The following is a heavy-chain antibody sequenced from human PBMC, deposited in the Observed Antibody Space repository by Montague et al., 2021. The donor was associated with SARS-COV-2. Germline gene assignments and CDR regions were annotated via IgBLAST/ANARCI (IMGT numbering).Heavy chain of an antibody. D-gene: IGHD3-22*01. Sequence: SETLSLTCTVSGGSISSYYWSWIRQPPGKGLEWIGYIYYSGSTNYNPSLKSRVTISVDTSKNQFSLKLSSVTAADTAVYYCVRQYYDSSGEDAFDIWGQGTMVTVSS. V-gene: IGHV4-59*08. CDR3: VRQYYDSSGEDAFDI. CDR1: GGSISSYY. J-gene: IGHJ3*02. CDR2: IYYSGST.